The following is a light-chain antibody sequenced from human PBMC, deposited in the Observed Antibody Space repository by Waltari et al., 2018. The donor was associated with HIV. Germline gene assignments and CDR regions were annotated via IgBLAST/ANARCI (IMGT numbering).Light chain of an antibody. CDR3: QSYDINLRGEL. V-gene: IGLV1-40*01. Sequence: QSVLTQPPSVSGALGQRVTISCPGSRSNIGAGHDIHWYQQLPGTAPRLLSYGNNNRPAGVPCRCSGSRSATSAYLAITGLPAEDEADYYCQSYDINLRGELFGGGTKLTVL. CDR2: GNN. J-gene: IGLJ2*01. CDR1: RSNIGAGHD.